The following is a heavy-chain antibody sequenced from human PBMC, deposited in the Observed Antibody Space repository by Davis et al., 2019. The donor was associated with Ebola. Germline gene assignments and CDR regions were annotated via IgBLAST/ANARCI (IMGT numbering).Heavy chain of an antibody. CDR2: INSDGSQE. CDR1: GFTFSSYA. J-gene: IGHJ4*02. D-gene: IGHD4-17*01. V-gene: IGHV3-7*01. Sequence: GGSLRLSCAASGFTFSSYAMSWVRQAPGKGLEWVASINSDGSQENYLDSVRGRFTISRDNAQNSLYLQMSSLRDDDTSIYYCAREPTGFDYWGQGTLVTVSS. CDR3: AREPTGFDY.